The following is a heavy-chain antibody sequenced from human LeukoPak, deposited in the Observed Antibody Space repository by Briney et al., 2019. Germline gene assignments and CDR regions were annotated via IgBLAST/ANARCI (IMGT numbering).Heavy chain of an antibody. D-gene: IGHD1-26*01. CDR3: ARVRGSYYSWSFDY. Sequence: GGSLRLSCAASGFTFSSYSMNWVRQAPGKGLEWVSYISSSSSTIYYADSVKGRFTISRDNAKNSLYLQMNSLRAEDTAVYYCARVRGSYYSWSFDYWGQGTLVTVSS. CDR1: GFTFSSYS. CDR2: ISSSSSTI. J-gene: IGHJ4*02. V-gene: IGHV3-48*01.